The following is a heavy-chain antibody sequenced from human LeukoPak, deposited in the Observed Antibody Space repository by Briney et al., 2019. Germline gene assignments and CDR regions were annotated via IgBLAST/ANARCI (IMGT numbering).Heavy chain of an antibody. V-gene: IGHV3-21*01. Sequence: GGSLRLSCAASGFSLSSYSMYWVRQAPGGGLEWVSSISSSCSYIYYADSVNGRFTISRDNAKNSLYRQMNSLRAEDTAVYYCARGEGGDSFDIWGQGTMVTVSS. J-gene: IGHJ3*02. CDR2: ISSSCSYI. CDR1: GFSLSSYS. CDR3: ARGEGGDSFDI. D-gene: IGHD2-21*02.